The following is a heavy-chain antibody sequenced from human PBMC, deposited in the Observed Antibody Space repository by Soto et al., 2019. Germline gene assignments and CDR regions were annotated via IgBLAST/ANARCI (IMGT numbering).Heavy chain of an antibody. V-gene: IGHV4-34*01. Sequence: SETLSLTCAVYGGSFSGYYWSWIRQPPGKGLEWIGEINHSGSTNYNPSLKSRITINPDTSKNQFSLQLNSVTPEDTAVYYCARAGPAVVVAASDAFDIWGQGTMVTVSS. D-gene: IGHD2-15*01. CDR2: INHSGST. CDR1: GGSFSGYY. J-gene: IGHJ3*02. CDR3: ARAGPAVVVAASDAFDI.